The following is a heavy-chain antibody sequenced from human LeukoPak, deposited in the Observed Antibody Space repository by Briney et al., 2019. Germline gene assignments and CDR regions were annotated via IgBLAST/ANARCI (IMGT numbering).Heavy chain of an antibody. Sequence: GGSLRLSCAASGFTFSSYEMNWVRQAPGKGLEWVSYISSSGSTIYYADSVKGRFTISRDNAKNSLYLQMNSLRAEDTAVYYCARDNTPTQQLVFDYWGQGTLVTVSS. D-gene: IGHD6-13*01. J-gene: IGHJ4*02. CDR3: ARDNTPTQQLVFDY. V-gene: IGHV3-48*03. CDR1: GFTFSSYE. CDR2: ISSSGSTI.